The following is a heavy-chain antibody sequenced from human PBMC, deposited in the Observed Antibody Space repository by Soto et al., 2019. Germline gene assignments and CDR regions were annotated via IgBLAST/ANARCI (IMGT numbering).Heavy chain of an antibody. V-gene: IGHV1-2*02. CDR3: ARANSGDDDEFDY. J-gene: IGHJ4*02. Sequence: ASVKVSCKASGYTFTGYYMHWVRQAPGQGLEWMGWINPSSGGTNYAQQFQGRVTMTRDTSISSAYMELSGLRSDDTAVYFCARANSGDDDEFDYWGQGTPVTGSS. CDR2: INPSSGGT. D-gene: IGHD5-12*01. CDR1: GYTFTGYY.